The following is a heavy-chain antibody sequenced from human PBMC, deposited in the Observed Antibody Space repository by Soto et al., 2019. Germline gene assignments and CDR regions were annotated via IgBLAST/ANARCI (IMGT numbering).Heavy chain of an antibody. J-gene: IGHJ6*02. CDR3: ARLAPIAAADGMDV. CDR1: GGSFSDHY. D-gene: IGHD6-13*01. Sequence: SETLSLTCAVYGGSFSDHYWNWIRQPPGNGLEWIGEINRSGSTNYNPSLRSRVTISLDTSKNQFSLKLSSVTAADTAVYYCARLAPIAAADGMDVWGQGTTVTVSS. V-gene: IGHV4-34*01. CDR2: INRSGST.